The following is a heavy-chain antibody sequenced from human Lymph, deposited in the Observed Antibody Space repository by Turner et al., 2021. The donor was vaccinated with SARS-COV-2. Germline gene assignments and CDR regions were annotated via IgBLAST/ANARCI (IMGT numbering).Heavy chain of an antibody. Sequence: EVQLVETGGGLIQPGGSLNPSCAASGIIVSRNYMNWVRQAPGKGLEWVSVIYSGGTTYYADSVKGRFTISRDNSKNTLYLQMNSLRVEDTAVYYCARDLGTYGMHVWGQGTTVTVSS. V-gene: IGHV3-53*02. J-gene: IGHJ6*02. CDR1: GIIVSRNY. CDR2: IYSGGTT. CDR3: ARDLGTYGMHV. D-gene: IGHD6-13*01.